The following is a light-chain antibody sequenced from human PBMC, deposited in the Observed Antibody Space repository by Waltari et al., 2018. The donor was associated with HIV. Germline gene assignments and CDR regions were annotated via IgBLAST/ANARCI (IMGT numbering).Light chain of an antibody. CDR1: SSNIGNNI. J-gene: IGLJ2*01. CDR2: GND. V-gene: IGLV1-44*01. Sequence: QSVLTQPPSVSATPGQRVTISCSGSSSNIGNNIVTWYQQLPGTAPELIIYGNDQRPSGVPDRFSGSKSGTSASLAISGLQAEDEADYYCATWDDSLNGPLFGGGTKLTVL. CDR3: ATWDDSLNGPL.